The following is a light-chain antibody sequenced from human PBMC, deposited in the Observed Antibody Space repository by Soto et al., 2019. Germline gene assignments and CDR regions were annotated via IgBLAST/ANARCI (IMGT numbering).Light chain of an antibody. J-gene: IGKJ4*01. CDR3: QQFKTYSLT. Sequence: EIVMTQSPATLSVSPGERATLSCRASQSVSSNLAWYQQKPGQAPRLLIYGASTRATGIPFRFSGSGFGTEFTLTISSLQPDDSATYYCQQFKTYSLTFGGGTKVEI. CDR2: GAS. V-gene: IGKV3-15*01. CDR1: QSVSSN.